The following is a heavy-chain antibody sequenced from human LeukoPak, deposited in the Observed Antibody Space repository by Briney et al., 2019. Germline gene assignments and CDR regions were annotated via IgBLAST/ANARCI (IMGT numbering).Heavy chain of an antibody. V-gene: IGHV3-23*01. CDR1: GFTFSSYA. Sequence: GGSLRLSCAASGFTFSSYAISWVRQAPGKGLEWVSGISSSGGSTYYADSVKGRFTISRDNSKSTQYLQMNSLRAEDTAVYYCAKGGQTDRFDYWGQGTLVTVSS. D-gene: IGHD5-12*01. J-gene: IGHJ4*02. CDR2: ISSSGGST. CDR3: AKGGQTDRFDY.